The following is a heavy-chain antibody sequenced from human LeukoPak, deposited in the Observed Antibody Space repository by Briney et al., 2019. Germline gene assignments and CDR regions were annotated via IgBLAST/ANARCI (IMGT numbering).Heavy chain of an antibody. D-gene: IGHD3-10*01. Sequence: PGGSLRLSCAVSGITLSNYGMSWVRQAPGKGLERVVGISDGGGSRNYADSVKGRFTISRDNPKNTLYLQMNSLRAEDTAVYFCAKRGVVIRAVIIVGFHKEAYYFDYWGQGALVTVSS. J-gene: IGHJ4*02. V-gene: IGHV3-23*01. CDR1: GITLSNYG. CDR2: ISDGGGSR. CDR3: AKRGVVIRAVIIVGFHKEAYYFDY.